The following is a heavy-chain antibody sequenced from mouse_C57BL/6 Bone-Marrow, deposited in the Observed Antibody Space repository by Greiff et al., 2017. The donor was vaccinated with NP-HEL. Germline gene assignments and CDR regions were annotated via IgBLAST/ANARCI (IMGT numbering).Heavy chain of an antibody. D-gene: IGHD2-2*01. CDR1: GFTFSDYY. CDR2: INYDGSST. Sequence: EVQVVESEGGLVQPGSSMKLSCTASGFTFSDYYMAWVRQVPEKGLEWVANINYDGSSTYYLDSLKSRFIISRDNAKNILYLQMSSLKSEDTATYYCARGTTMVTPHWYFDVWGTGTTVTVSS. J-gene: IGHJ1*03. V-gene: IGHV5-16*01. CDR3: ARGTTMVTPHWYFDV.